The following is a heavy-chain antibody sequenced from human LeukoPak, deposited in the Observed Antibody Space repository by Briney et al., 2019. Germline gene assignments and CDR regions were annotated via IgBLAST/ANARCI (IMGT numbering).Heavy chain of an antibody. CDR2: ISAYNGNT. V-gene: IGHV1-18*01. Sequence: ASVKVSCKASGYTFTSYGISWVRQAPGQGLEWMAWISAYNGNTDYAQRFQGRVTMTTDTSTSTAYMELRSLRSDDTAVYYCARSRDYDFWSGYSNFDYWGQGTLVTVSS. J-gene: IGHJ4*02. CDR1: GYTFTSYG. CDR3: ARSRDYDFWSGYSNFDY. D-gene: IGHD3-3*01.